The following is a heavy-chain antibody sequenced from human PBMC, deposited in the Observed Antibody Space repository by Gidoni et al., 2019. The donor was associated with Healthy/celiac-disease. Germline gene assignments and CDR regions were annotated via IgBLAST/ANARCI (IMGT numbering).Heavy chain of an antibody. CDR3: ARGYFYDSSGYYFGRGGYFDY. J-gene: IGHJ4*02. CDR1: GFTVSSNY. V-gene: IGHV3-53*02. D-gene: IGHD3-22*01. Sequence: EVQLVETGGGLIQPGGSLRLSCAASGFTVSSNYMSWVRQAPGKGLEWVSVIYSGGSTYSADSVKGRFTISRDNSKNTLYLQMNSLRAEDTAVYYCARGYFYDSSGYYFGRGGYFDYWGQGTLVTVSS. CDR2: IYSGGST.